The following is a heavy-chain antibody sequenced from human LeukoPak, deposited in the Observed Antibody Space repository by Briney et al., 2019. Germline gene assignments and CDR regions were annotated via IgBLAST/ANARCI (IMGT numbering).Heavy chain of an antibody. CDR2: IYSGGTT. Sequence: GGSLRLSCVASGFIVSNNYMSWVRQAPGKGLEWVSVIYSGGTTNYADSVKGRFTISRDNSKNTLFLQMNSLRAEDTAVYYCARGGYSSSWYHFDYWGQGTLVTVSS. CDR1: GFIVSNNY. D-gene: IGHD6-13*01. V-gene: IGHV3-53*01. CDR3: ARGGYSSSWYHFDY. J-gene: IGHJ4*02.